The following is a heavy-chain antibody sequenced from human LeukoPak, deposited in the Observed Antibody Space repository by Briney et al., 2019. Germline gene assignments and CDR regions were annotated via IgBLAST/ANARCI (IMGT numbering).Heavy chain of an antibody. CDR3: ARGRRRSGSFYRHYYFYMDV. CDR1: GGSISSSNW. J-gene: IGHJ6*03. V-gene: IGHV4-4*02. Sequence: SGTLSLTCAVSGGSISSSNWWSWIRQPPGKGLEWIGEIYHSGSTNYNPSLKSRVTISVDKSKTQFSLKLSSVTAADTAVYYCARGRRRSGSFYRHYYFYMDVWGKGTTVTVSS. CDR2: IYHSGST. D-gene: IGHD1-26*01.